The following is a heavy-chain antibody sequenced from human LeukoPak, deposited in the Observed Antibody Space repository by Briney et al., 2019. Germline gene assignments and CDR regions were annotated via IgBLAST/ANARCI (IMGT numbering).Heavy chain of an antibody. CDR3: AREGQQLATWYYSMDV. Sequence: GGSLRLSCAASGFTFSSYEMNWVRQAPGKGLEWVSYISSSGSTIYYADSVKGRFTISRDNAKNSLYLQMNSLRAEDTAVYYCAREGQQLATWYYSMDVWGKGTTVTVSS. J-gene: IGHJ6*04. V-gene: IGHV3-48*03. D-gene: IGHD6-13*01. CDR1: GFTFSSYE. CDR2: ISSSGSTI.